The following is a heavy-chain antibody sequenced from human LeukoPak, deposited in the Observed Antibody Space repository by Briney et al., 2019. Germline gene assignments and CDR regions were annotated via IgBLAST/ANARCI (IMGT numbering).Heavy chain of an antibody. CDR2: TSGSGSDT. D-gene: IGHD3-3*01. J-gene: IGHJ6*02. CDR1: GFSFSNYA. CDR3: ARDLKDFWSGYYYCYGMDV. Sequence: PGGSLRLSCVASGFSFSNYAMSWVRQAPGKGLEWVSGTSGSGSDTFYAESVKGRFTISRDNAKNSLYLQMNSLRDEDTAVYYCARDLKDFWSGYYYCYGMDVWGQGTTVTVSS. V-gene: IGHV3-23*01.